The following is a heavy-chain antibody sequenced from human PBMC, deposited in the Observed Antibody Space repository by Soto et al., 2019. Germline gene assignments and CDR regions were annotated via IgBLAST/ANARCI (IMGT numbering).Heavy chain of an antibody. V-gene: IGHV3-49*03. Sequence: GGSLRLSCTASGFTFGDYAMSWFRQAPGKGLEWVGFIRSKAYGGTTEYAASVKGRFTISRDDSKSIAYLQMNSLKTEDTAVYYCTRPYCSGGSCYYYYYYYMDVWGKGTTVTVSS. CDR3: TRPYCSGGSCYYYYYYYMDV. J-gene: IGHJ6*03. CDR2: IRSKAYGGTT. D-gene: IGHD2-15*01. CDR1: GFTFGDYA.